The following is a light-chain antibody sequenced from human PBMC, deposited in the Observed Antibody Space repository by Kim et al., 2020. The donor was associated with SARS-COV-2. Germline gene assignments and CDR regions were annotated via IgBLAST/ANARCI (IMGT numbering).Light chain of an antibody. V-gene: IGKV1-5*03. CDR3: QHYSGYST. J-gene: IGKJ1*01. Sequence: DIQMTQSPSTLSASVGDRVSITCRASQSISNSLAWYQQIPGKAPKLLLYKASTLETGVPSRFSGGGSGTEFTLTISSLQPEDFATYYCQHYSGYSTFGQGTKLEI. CDR2: KAS. CDR1: QSISNS.